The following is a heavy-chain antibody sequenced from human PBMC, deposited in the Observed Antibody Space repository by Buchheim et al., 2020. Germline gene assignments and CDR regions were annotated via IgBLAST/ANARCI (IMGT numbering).Heavy chain of an antibody. D-gene: IGHD3-10*01. V-gene: IGHV5-10-1*03. J-gene: IGHJ6*02. CDR1: GYSFTSYW. CDR2: IDPSDSYT. Sequence: EVQLVQSGAEVKKPGESLRISCKGSGYSFTSYWISWVRQMPGKGLEWMGRIDPSDSYTNYSPSFQGHVTISADKSISTAFPQWSSLKASDTAMYYCARHQGLGTYYYYYGMDVWGQGTT. CDR3: ARHQGLGTYYYYYGMDV.